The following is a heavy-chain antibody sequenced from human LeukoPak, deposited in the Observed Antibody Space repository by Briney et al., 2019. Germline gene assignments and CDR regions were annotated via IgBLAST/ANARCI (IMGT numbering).Heavy chain of an antibody. CDR3: AELGITMIGGV. Sequence: GGSLRLSCAASGFTFSSYTMNWVRQAPGKWLEWVSSISTSSSYIYYADSVKGRFTISRDNAKNSLYLQMNSLRAEDTAVYYCAELGITMIGGVWGKGTTVTISS. CDR1: GFTFSSYT. CDR2: ISTSSSYI. V-gene: IGHV3-21*01. J-gene: IGHJ6*04. D-gene: IGHD3-10*02.